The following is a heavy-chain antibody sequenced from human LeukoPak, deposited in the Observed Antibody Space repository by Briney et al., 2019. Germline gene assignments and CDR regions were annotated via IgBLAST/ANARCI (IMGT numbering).Heavy chain of an antibody. Sequence: GGSLRLSCAVSGFTFSRYWMSWVRQAPGKGLEWVANIKQDGSDQYYVDSVKGRFTISRDNAKNSLFLQMSSLRAEDTAVYYCARDIAVEPVAVGVDRKDYFGMDVWGQGTTVTVSS. D-gene: IGHD2-2*01. V-gene: IGHV3-7*01. CDR1: GFTFSRYW. J-gene: IGHJ6*02. CDR2: IKQDGSDQ. CDR3: ARDIAVEPVAVGVDRKDYFGMDV.